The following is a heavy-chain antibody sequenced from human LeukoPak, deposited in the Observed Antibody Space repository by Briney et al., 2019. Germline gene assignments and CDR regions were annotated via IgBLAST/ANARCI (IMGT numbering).Heavy chain of an antibody. J-gene: IGHJ4*02. CDR3: VRVVATLVDY. Sequence: SETLSLTCTVSGCSISSSSYYWGWIRHPPGKGLEWIGSIYYSGSAYYNPSLKTRVTISVDTSKNQFSLKLSSVTAADTAVYYCVRVVATLVDYWGQGTLVTVSS. D-gene: IGHD5-12*01. V-gene: IGHV4-39*01. CDR1: GCSISSSSYY. CDR2: IYYSGSA.